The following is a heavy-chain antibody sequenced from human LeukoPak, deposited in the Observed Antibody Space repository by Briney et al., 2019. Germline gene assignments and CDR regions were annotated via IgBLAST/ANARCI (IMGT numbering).Heavy chain of an antibody. CDR2: IYSSGST. Sequence: SQTLSLTCAVSGGSISSGSHSWSWNRQPPGKGLEWIGYIYSSGSTYSNPSLMSRVTISVDTSRNQFSLKLSSVTAADTAVYYCARVGGFSDYGDYVGAFDIWGQGTLVTVSS. CDR3: ARVGGFSDYGDYVGAFDI. CDR1: GGSISSGSHS. V-gene: IGHV4-30-4*07. J-gene: IGHJ3*02. D-gene: IGHD4-17*01.